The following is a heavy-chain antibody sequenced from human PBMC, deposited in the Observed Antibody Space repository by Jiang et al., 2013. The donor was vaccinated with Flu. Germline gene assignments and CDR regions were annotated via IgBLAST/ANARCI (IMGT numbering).Heavy chain of an antibody. CDR3: TMDTYYNGRDEYLQH. J-gene: IGHJ1*01. Sequence: SGAEVKVSCKASGFSLTNYGVSWVRQAPGQGLEWMGFISGYNGKTYYAQKLQGRVTMTTDTSTSTAYMELRSLRSDDTAVYYCTMDTYYNGRDEYLQHWGQGTLVSVSS. D-gene: IGHD3-10*01. CDR2: ISGYNGKT. V-gene: IGHV1-18*01. CDR1: GFSLTNYG.